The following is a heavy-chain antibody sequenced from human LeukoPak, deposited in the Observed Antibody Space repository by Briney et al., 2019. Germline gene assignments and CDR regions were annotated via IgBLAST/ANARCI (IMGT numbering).Heavy chain of an antibody. V-gene: IGHV4-39*01. D-gene: IGHD5-18*01. CDR1: GGPISSSSYY. CDR3: ARHRIQLPLDY. Sequence: SETLSLTCTVSGGPISSSSYYWSWIRQPPGKGLEWIGEINHSGSTNYNPSLKSRVTISVDTSKNQFSLKLSSVTAADTAVYYCARHRIQLPLDYWGQGTLVTVSS. CDR2: INHSGST. J-gene: IGHJ4*02.